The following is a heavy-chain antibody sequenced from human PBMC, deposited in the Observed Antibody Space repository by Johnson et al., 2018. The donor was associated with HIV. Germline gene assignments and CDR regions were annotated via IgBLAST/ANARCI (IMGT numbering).Heavy chain of an antibody. J-gene: IGHJ3*02. CDR3: ARDHLIGLLWFGDHKWSGAFDI. D-gene: IGHD3-10*01. Sequence: QMQLVESGGGVVRPGGSLRLSCAASGFTFDDYGMSWVRHAQGKGLEWVAVISYDGSNKYYADSVKGRFTISRDSSKDTLYLQMTSLRAEDTAVYYCARDHLIGLLWFGDHKWSGAFDIWGQGTMVTVSS. CDR1: GFTFDDYG. CDR2: ISYDGSNK. V-gene: IGHV3-30*03.